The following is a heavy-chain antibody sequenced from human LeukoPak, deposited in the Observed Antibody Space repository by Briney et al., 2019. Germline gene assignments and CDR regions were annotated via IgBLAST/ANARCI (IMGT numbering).Heavy chain of an antibody. J-gene: IGHJ4*02. CDR3: AKTQYYYDSSGYNEGAYYFGY. CDR1: GFTFSSYA. V-gene: IGHV3-23*01. Sequence: GGSLRLSCAASGFTFSSYAMSWVRQAPGKGLEWVSAISGSGGSTYYADSVKGRFTISRDNSKNTLYLQMNSLRAEDTAVYYCAKTQYYYDSSGYNEGAYYFGYWGQGTLVTVSS. CDR2: ISGSGGST. D-gene: IGHD3-22*01.